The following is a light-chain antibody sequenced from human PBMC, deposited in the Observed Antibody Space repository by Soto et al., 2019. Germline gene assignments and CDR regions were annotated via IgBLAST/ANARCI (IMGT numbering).Light chain of an antibody. CDR1: SSDVGDYSY. V-gene: IGLV2-14*01. J-gene: IGLJ3*02. CDR3: SSYTSSNTWV. Sequence: QSALTQSASVSGSPGQSITISCTGTSSDVGDYSYVSWYQQHPGKAPKLMIYAVSNRPSGVSNRFSGSKSGNTASLTISGLQAEDEADYYCSSYTSSNTWVFGGGTKLTVL. CDR2: AVS.